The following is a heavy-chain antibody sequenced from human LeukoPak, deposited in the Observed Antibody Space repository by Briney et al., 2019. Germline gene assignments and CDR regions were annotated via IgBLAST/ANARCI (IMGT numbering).Heavy chain of an antibody. CDR1: GGSISSYY. CDR2: IYYSGST. D-gene: IGHD4-23*01. Sequence: SETLSLTCTVSGGSISSYYWSWIRQPPGKGLEWIGYIYYSGSTNYNPSLKSRVTISVDTSRNQFSLKLSSVTAADTAVYYCARVLDGGNSNWFDPWGQGTLVTVSS. J-gene: IGHJ5*02. V-gene: IGHV4-59*01. CDR3: ARVLDGGNSNWFDP.